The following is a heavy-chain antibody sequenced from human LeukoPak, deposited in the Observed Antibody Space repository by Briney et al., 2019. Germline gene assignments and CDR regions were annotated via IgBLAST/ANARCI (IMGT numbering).Heavy chain of an antibody. V-gene: IGHV5-51*01. Sequence: GKSLKISRRGSGYKFTDYWIAWVRQMPGKGLEWMGVIYPDDSDTTYSPSFQGQVTMSVDKSITTAYLHWNTLRASDTAIYCATLLHSSSYVIWGQGTMITVSS. CDR1: GYKFTDYW. D-gene: IGHD6-13*01. J-gene: IGHJ3*02. CDR3: ATLLHSSSYVI. CDR2: IYPDDSDT.